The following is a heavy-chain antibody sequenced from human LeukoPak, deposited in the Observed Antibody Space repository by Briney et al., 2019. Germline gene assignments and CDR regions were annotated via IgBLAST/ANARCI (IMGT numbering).Heavy chain of an antibody. V-gene: IGHV4-59*08. CDR1: GGSISSYY. J-gene: IGHJ4*02. CDR2: ISYSGST. CDR3: ARHGGTSIDY. D-gene: IGHD3-16*01. Sequence: SETLSLTCTVSGGSISSYYWSWIRQPPGKGLEWIGYISYSGSTNYNPSLKGRVTISVDTSKNQFSLKLSSVTAADTAVYYCARHGGTSIDYWGQGTLVTVSS.